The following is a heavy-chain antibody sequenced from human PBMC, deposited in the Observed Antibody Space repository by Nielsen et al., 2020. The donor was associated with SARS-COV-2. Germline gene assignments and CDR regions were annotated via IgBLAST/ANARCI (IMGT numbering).Heavy chain of an antibody. Sequence: YRKCSNYIFTSYWSELLRRLHGRGREGMGMIVDVGGDTRYSPSFQGQVTISADKSISTAYLQWSSLRASDTGIYYCAREGRDDSGTERLGMDVWGRGTTVTVSS. CDR2: IVDVGGDT. CDR3: AREGRDDSGTERLGMDV. V-gene: IGHV5-51*01. J-gene: IGHJ6*02. CDR1: NYIFTSYW. D-gene: IGHD3-10*01.